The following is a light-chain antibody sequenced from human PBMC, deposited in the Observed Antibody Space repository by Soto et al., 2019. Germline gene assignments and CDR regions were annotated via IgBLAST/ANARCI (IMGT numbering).Light chain of an antibody. J-gene: IGKJ1*01. CDR2: PAS. CDR3: QQNYNAPRS. Sequence: DIQMTQSPSSLSASVGDRVTITCRASQSISHYLNWYQKKPGKAPKLLISPASSLQSGVPSRFSGSGSGSDFTLTISSLQPEYFATYYCQQNYNAPRSFGQGTKVEIK. V-gene: IGKV1-39*01. CDR1: QSISHY.